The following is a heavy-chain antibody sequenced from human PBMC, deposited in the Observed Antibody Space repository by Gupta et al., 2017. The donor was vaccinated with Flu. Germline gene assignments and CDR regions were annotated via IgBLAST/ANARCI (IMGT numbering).Heavy chain of an antibody. D-gene: IGHD3-3*01. CDR3: ATSTIAIFGVGYGLDV. Sequence: QVQLVESGGGLVKPGGSLRLSCEASQFTFSDYYMTWIRPAPGKGLEWISYISPSGSNTYYADSGKGRFTISRDNAKNSLYRQMDSLRAEDTAVYYCATSTIAIFGVGYGLDVWGQGTTVTVSS. CDR2: ISPSGSNT. CDR1: QFTFSDYY. V-gene: IGHV3-11*01. J-gene: IGHJ6*02.